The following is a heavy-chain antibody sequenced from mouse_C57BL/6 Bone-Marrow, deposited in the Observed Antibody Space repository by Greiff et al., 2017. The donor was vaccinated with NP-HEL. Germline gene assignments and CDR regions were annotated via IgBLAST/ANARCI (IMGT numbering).Heavy chain of an antibody. D-gene: IGHD2-4*01. CDR1: GFTFSSYA. J-gene: IGHJ3*01. CDR3: ARLYDYDVGFAY. Sequence: EVKVVESGGGLVKPGGSLKLSCAASGFTFSSYAMSWVRQTPGKRLEWVATISPGSSYTYYPDNVKGRFTISRDNSNNNLYLQMSHLKSEDTAMDYCARLYDYDVGFAYWGQGTLVTVSA. CDR2: ISPGSSYT. V-gene: IGHV5-4*03.